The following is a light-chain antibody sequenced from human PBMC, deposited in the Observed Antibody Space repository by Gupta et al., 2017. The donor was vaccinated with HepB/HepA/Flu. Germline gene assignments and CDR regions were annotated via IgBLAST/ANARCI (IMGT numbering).Light chain of an antibody. CDR2: GAS. V-gene: IGKV3-15*01. CDR3: QQQNNSPPHLT. CDR1: QSVRIN. Sequence: EIVMTQSPATLSVSPGERATLSCRASQSVRINLDWYQKKPGQAPTLLIYGASTRAKGSPARCSGSGGGTEVXLTIISXQSEDFEIYYCQQQNNSPPHLTFGXGTKVEIK. J-gene: IGKJ4*02.